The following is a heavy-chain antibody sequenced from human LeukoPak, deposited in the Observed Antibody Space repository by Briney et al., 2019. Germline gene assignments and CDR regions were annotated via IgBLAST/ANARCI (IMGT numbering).Heavy chain of an antibody. CDR1: GYTFTSYG. CDR2: ISAYNGNT. CDR3: AREMERAGLYYYYYGMDV. D-gene: IGHD1-14*01. V-gene: IGHV1-18*01. J-gene: IGHJ6*02. Sequence: ASVKVSCEASGYTFTSYGISWVRQAPGQGLEWMGWISAYNGNTNYAQKLQGRVTMTTDTSTSTAYMELRSLRSDDTAVYYCAREMERAGLYYYYYGMDVWGQGTTVTVSS.